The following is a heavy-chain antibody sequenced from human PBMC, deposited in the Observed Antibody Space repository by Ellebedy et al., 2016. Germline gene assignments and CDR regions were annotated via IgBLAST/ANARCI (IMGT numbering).Heavy chain of an antibody. CDR3: ARDESSGWYGRFDY. V-gene: IGHV3-21*01. CDR1: GFTFSSYS. D-gene: IGHD6-19*01. J-gene: IGHJ4*02. Sequence: GGSLRLXCAASGFTFSSYSMNWVRQAPGKGPEWVSSISSSSSYIYYADSVKGRFTISRDNAKNSLYLQMNSLRAEDTAVYYCARDESSGWYGRFDYWGQGTLVTVSS. CDR2: ISSSSSYI.